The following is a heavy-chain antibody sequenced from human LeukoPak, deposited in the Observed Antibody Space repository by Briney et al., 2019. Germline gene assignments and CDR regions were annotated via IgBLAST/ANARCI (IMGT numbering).Heavy chain of an antibody. Sequence: ASVKVSCKASGYTFTTYAMHWVRQAPGQRLEWMGWINAGNGNTKYSQKFQARVTITRDTSASTAYMELSSLRSEDTAVYYCARTTTPYSSSWYEPFDYWGQGTLVTVSS. J-gene: IGHJ4*02. CDR3: ARTTTPYSSSWYEPFDY. CDR1: GYTFTTYA. CDR2: INAGNGNT. D-gene: IGHD6-13*01. V-gene: IGHV1-3*01.